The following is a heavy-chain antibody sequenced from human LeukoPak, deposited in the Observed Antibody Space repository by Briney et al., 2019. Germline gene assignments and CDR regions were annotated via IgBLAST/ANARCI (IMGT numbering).Heavy chain of an antibody. D-gene: IGHD2-21*02. Sequence: GASVKVSCKASGYTFTSYGISWVRQAPGQGLEGMGWISAYNGNTNYAQKLQGRVTMTTDTSTSTAYMELRSLRSDDTAVYYCAREGSCGGDCWVNAFDIWGQGTMVTVSS. V-gene: IGHV1-18*01. J-gene: IGHJ3*02. CDR3: AREGSCGGDCWVNAFDI. CDR2: ISAYNGNT. CDR1: GYTFTSYG.